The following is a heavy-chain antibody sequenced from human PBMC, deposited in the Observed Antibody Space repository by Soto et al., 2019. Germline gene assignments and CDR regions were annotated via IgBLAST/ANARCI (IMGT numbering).Heavy chain of an antibody. CDR3: ARDHLVPEACSGGSCYEQKDAFDI. D-gene: IGHD2-15*01. V-gene: IGHV4-31*03. CDR1: GGSISSGGYY. Sequence: SETLSLTCTVSGGSISSGGYYWSWIRQHPGKGLEWIGYIYYSGSTYYNPSLKSRVTISVDTSKNQFSRKLSSVTAADTAVYYCARDHLVPEACSGGSCYEQKDAFDIWGQGTMVTVSS. CDR2: IYYSGST. J-gene: IGHJ3*02.